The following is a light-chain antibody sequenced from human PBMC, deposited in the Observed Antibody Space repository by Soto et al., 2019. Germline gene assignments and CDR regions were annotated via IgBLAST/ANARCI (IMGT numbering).Light chain of an antibody. CDR3: ATWDVTLGGHIV. CDR1: SSNIGGNY. Sequence: QSVLTQPASASGTPGQTVTIPCSGSSSNIGGNYVFWYQHLPGTAPKLLIFRNNLRPSGVPDRFSGSKSGTSASLAISGLRSDDEADYYCATWDVTLGGHIVFGGGTQLTLL. CDR2: RNN. J-gene: IGLJ7*01. V-gene: IGLV1-47*01.